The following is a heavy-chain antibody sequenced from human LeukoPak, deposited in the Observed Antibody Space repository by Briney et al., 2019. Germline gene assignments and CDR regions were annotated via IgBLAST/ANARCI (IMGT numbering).Heavy chain of an antibody. CDR1: GGSISSGGYS. CDR3: ARVKRSGYEYYFDY. J-gene: IGHJ4*02. D-gene: IGHD5-12*01. Sequence: SQTLSLTCAASGGSISSGGYSWSWIRQPPGKGLEWIGYIYHSGSTYYNPSLKSRVTISVDRSKNQFSLKLSSVTAADTAVYYCARVKRSGYEYYFDYWGQGTLVTVSS. V-gene: IGHV4-30-2*01. CDR2: IYHSGST.